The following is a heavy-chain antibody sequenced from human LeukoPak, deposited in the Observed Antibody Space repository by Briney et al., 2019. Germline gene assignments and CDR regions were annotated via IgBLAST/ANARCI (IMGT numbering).Heavy chain of an antibody. J-gene: IGHJ4*02. CDR2: INPNSGGT. V-gene: IGHV1-2*02. CDR3: ARDGPYCGGDCYNGIDY. Sequence: ASVKVSCKASGYTFTDYYMHWVRQAPGQGLEWMGWINPNSGGTNYAQKFQGRVTMTRDTSISTAYMELSRLRSDDTAVYYCARDGPYCGGDCYNGIDYWGQGTLVTDSS. CDR1: GYTFTDYY. D-gene: IGHD2-21*02.